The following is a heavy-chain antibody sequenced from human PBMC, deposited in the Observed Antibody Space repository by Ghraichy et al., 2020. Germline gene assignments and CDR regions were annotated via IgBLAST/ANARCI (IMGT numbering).Heavy chain of an antibody. CDR3: AKAPSGSGYQLLYY. CDR2: ISGSGGST. J-gene: IGHJ4*02. Sequence: GGSLRLSCAASGFTFSSYAMSWVRQAPGKGLEWVSAISGSGGSTYYADSVKGRFTISRDNSKNTLYLQMNSLRAEDTAVYYCAKAPSGSGYQLLYYWGQGTLVTVSS. D-gene: IGHD2-2*01. V-gene: IGHV3-23*01. CDR1: GFTFSSYA.